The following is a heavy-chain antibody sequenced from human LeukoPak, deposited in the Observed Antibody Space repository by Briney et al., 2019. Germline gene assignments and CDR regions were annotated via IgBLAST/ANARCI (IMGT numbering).Heavy chain of an antibody. D-gene: IGHD3-16*01. J-gene: IGHJ3*02. CDR3: ARDITFVPTALGI. V-gene: IGHV1-46*01. CDR1: GYTFTSYY. CDR2: INPSGGST. Sequence: ASVKVSCKASGYTFTSYYMHWARQAPGQGLEWMGIINPSGGSTSYAQKFQGRVTMTRDTSTSTVYMELSSLRSEDTAVYYCARDITFVPTALGIWGQGTMVTVSS.